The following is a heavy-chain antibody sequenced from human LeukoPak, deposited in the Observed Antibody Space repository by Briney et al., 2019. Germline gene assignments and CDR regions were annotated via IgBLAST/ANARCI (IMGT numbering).Heavy chain of an antibody. CDR3: ARDPVFLEWLPDY. CDR1: GFTFSSYS. V-gene: IGHV3-21*01. J-gene: IGHJ4*02. Sequence: GGSLRLSCAASGFTFSSYSMNWVRQAPGKGVEWVSSISSSSSYIYYADSVKGRFTISRDNAKNSLYLQMNSLRAEDTAVYYCARDPVFLEWLPDYWGQGTLVTVSS. D-gene: IGHD3-3*01. CDR2: ISSSSSYI.